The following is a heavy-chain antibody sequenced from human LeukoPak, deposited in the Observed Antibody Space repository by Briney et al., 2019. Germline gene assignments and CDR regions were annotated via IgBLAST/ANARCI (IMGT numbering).Heavy chain of an antibody. CDR3: ARGLNSDSSGYYYYYYYGMDV. J-gene: IGHJ6*02. D-gene: IGHD3-22*01. Sequence: GESLKISCKGSGYSFTSYWIGWVRQMPGKGLEWMGIIYPGDSDTRYSPSFQGQVTISADKSINTAYLQWSSLKASDTAMYYCARGLNSDSSGYYYYYYYGMDVWGQGTTVTVSS. CDR1: GYSFTSYW. CDR2: IYPGDSDT. V-gene: IGHV5-51*01.